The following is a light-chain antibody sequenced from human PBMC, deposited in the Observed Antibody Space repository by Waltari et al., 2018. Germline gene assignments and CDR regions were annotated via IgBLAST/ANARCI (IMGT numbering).Light chain of an antibody. CDR1: QTINNNF. Sequence: IVLTQSPDTLSLSPGQRATLSCRASQTINNNFLVWYQQKPGQAPRLIIHGASSRATGFPDRFSGRGSGTDFTITIRSLKPEDSAVYYCQKYDGSVLTFGGGTKVEI. J-gene: IGKJ4*01. CDR2: GAS. V-gene: IGKV3-20*01. CDR3: QKYDGSVLT.